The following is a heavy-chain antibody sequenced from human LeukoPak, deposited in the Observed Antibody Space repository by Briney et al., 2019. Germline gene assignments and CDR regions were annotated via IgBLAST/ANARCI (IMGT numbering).Heavy chain of an antibody. V-gene: IGHV3-33*01. CDR2: IWYDGSNK. J-gene: IGHJ4*02. D-gene: IGHD5-24*01. CDR3: AREMATISSDFDY. Sequence: PGGSLRLSCAASGFTFSSYGMHWVRQAPGKGLEWVAVIWYDGSNKYYADSVKGRFTISRDNSKNTLYLQMNSLRAEDTAVYYCAREMATISSDFDYWGQGTLVTVSS. CDR1: GFTFSSYG.